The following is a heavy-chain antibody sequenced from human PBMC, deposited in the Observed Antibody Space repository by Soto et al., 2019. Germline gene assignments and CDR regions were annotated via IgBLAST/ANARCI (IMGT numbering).Heavy chain of an antibody. CDR2: ISTSSTYI. V-gene: IGHV3-21*01. J-gene: IGHJ4*02. CDR3: ARGHLSKWWYFDY. D-gene: IGHD2-8*01. CDR1: GFTFSSYS. Sequence: GGSLRLSCEASGFTFSSYSMSWVRQAPGKGLEWVSSISTSSTYIWYADSLKARFTISRDDAKNSLSLLMNSLRAEDTAVYYCARGHLSKWWYFDYWGQGALVTVSS.